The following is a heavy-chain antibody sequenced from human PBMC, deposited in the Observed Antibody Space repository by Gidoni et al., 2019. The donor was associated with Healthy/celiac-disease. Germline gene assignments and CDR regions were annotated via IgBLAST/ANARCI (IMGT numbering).Heavy chain of an antibody. J-gene: IGHJ2*01. D-gene: IGHD3-22*01. V-gene: IGHV4-59*01. CDR2: IYYSGST. Sequence: QVQLQESGPGLVKPSETLSLTCTVSGGSIVSYYWSWIRQPPGKGLEWIGYIYYSGSTNYNPSLKSRVTISVDTSKNQFSLKLSSVTAADTAVYYCARGPPNYDSSGYYSHWYFDLWGRVTLVTVSS. CDR3: ARGPPNYDSSGYYSHWYFDL. CDR1: GGSIVSYY.